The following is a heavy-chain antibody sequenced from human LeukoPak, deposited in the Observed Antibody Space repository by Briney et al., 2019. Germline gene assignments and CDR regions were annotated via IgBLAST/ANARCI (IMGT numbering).Heavy chain of an antibody. J-gene: IGHJ5*02. V-gene: IGHV4-39*07. D-gene: IGHD4-11*01. Sequence: SETLSLTCTVSGASIDSGRYYWGWIRQPPGKGLEWIGSIHYSGTTYYNPSLKSRVTRPIDTSNNQFSLKLSSVTAADTAVHYCARGTPYNPWGQGTLVTVSS. CDR3: ARGTPYNP. CDR1: GASIDSGRYY. CDR2: IHYSGTT.